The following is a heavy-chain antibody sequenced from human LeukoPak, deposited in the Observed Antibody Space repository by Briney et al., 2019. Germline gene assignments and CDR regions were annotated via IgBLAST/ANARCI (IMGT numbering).Heavy chain of an antibody. J-gene: IGHJ2*01. CDR1: GGSFSGYY. CDR2: INHSGST. Sequence: SETLSLTCAVYGGSFSGYYWSWILQPPGKGLEWIGEINHSGSTNYNPSLKSRVTISVDTSKNQFSLKLSSVTAADTAVYYCARVPSSSGYYYRDWYFDLWGRGTLVTVSS. D-gene: IGHD3-22*01. V-gene: IGHV4-34*01. CDR3: ARVPSSSGYYYRDWYFDL.